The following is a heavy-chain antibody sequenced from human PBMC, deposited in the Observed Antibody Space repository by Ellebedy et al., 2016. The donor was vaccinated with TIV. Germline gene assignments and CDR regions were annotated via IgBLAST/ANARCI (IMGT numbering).Heavy chain of an antibody. CDR2: ISGSGGST. CDR3: AKASNWNDPSNWFDP. V-gene: IGHV3-23*01. D-gene: IGHD1-1*01. CDR1: GFTFSSYA. Sequence: GGSLRLSCAASGFTFSSYALSWVRQAPGKGLEWVSGISGSGGSTYYADSVKGRFTISRDNSKNTLYLQMKSLRAEDTALYYCAKASNWNDPSNWFDPWGQGTLVTVSS. J-gene: IGHJ5*02.